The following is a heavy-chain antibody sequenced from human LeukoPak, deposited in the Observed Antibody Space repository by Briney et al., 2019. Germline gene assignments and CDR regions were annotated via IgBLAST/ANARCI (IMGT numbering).Heavy chain of an antibody. CDR3: ARDYYKNFDY. D-gene: IGHD3-22*01. Sequence: SGGSLRLSCAASGFTFSSYTMNWVRQAPGKGLEWVSAISSSSSYIYYADSVKGRFTISRDNAENSLYLQMNSLRAEDTAVYYCARDYYKNFDYWGQGTLVTVSS. V-gene: IGHV3-21*01. CDR1: GFTFSSYT. CDR2: ISSSSSYI. J-gene: IGHJ4*02.